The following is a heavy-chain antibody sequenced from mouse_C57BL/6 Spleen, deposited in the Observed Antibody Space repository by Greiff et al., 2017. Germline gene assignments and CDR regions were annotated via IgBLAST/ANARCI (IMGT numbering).Heavy chain of an antibody. CDR1: GYTFTSYW. Sequence: QVQLQQSGAELAKPGASVKLSCKASGYTFTSYWMHWVKQRPGQGLEWIGYINPSSGYTNYNQKFKGKSTLTVDKSSSTAYMQLSSLTSEDSAVYYCARGRGFAYWGQGTLVTVSA. V-gene: IGHV1-7*01. J-gene: IGHJ3*01. CDR2: INPSSGYT. CDR3: ARGRGFAY.